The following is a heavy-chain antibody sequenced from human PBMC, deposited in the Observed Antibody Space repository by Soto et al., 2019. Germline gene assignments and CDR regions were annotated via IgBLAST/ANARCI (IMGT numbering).Heavy chain of an antibody. V-gene: IGHV1-69*01. Sequence: VSCKASGGTFSSYAISWVRQAPGQGLEWMGGIIPIFGTANYAQKFQGRVTITADESTSTAYMELSSLRSEDTAVYYCAPSGYYDSSGLYWFDPWGQGTLVTVSS. CDR2: IIPIFGTA. J-gene: IGHJ5*02. CDR1: GGTFSSYA. CDR3: APSGYYDSSGLYWFDP. D-gene: IGHD3-22*01.